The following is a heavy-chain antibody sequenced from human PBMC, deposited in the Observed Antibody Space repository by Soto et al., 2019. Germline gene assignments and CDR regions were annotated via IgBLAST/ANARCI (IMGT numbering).Heavy chain of an antibody. V-gene: IGHV1-2*04. CDR1: GYTFTGYY. CDR2: INPNSGGT. D-gene: IGHD3-22*01. CDR3: ARDPLTYYYDSSGPNTEDV. J-gene: IGHJ6*02. Sequence: ASVKVSCKASGYTFTGYYMHWVRQAPGQGLEWMGWINPNSGGTNYAQKFQGWVTMTRDTSISTAYMELSRLRSDDTAVYYCARDPLTYYYDSSGPNTEDVWGQGTTVTAP.